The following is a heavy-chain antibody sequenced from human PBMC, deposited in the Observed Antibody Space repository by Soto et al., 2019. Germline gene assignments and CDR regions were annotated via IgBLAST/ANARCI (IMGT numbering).Heavy chain of an antibody. J-gene: IGHJ6*02. Sequence: EVQLVESGGGLVQPGGSLRLSCAASGFTFSNYDMHWVRQVTGKGLEWVSGITTAGDTYYPGSVKGRCTISREKANNSWCLQMNSRSDGDTALYYCARELLGGSYGMDVWGQWTTVTVSS. CDR3: ARELLGGSYGMDV. CDR2: ITTAGDT. D-gene: IGHD2-21*01. CDR1: GFTFSNYD. V-gene: IGHV3-13*01.